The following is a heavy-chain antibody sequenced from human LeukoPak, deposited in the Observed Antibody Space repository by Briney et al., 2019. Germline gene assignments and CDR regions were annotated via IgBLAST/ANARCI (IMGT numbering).Heavy chain of an antibody. Sequence: ASVKVSCKASGYTFTSYGISWVRQAPGQGLEWMGWITAFNGNANYAQKFQGRVTMTTDTSTTTAYMELRSLRSDDTAVYYCARSYGTTPDYWGQGTLVTVSS. V-gene: IGHV1-18*01. CDR1: GYTFTSYG. J-gene: IGHJ4*02. CDR3: ARSYGTTPDY. D-gene: IGHD1-7*01. CDR2: ITAFNGNA.